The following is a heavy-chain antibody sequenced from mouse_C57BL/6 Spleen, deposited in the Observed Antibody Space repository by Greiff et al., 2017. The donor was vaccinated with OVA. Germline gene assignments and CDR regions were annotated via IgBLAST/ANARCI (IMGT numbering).Heavy chain of an antibody. CDR2: IYPGSGNT. J-gene: IGHJ4*01. CDR1: GYTFTDYY. V-gene: IGHV1-76*01. CDR3: AKSYYSNYNYAMDY. D-gene: IGHD2-5*01. Sequence: QVQLQQSGAELVRPGASVKLSCKASGYTFTDYYINWVKQRPGQGLEWIARIYPGSGNTYYNEKFKGKATLTAAKSSSTAYMQLSSLTSEDSAVYFCAKSYYSNYNYAMDYWGQGTSVTVSS.